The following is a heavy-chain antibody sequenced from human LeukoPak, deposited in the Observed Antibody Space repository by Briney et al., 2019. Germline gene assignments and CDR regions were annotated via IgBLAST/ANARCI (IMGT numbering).Heavy chain of an antibody. CDR3: AREDGDGSGSYFDY. Sequence: GASVKVSCKASGGTFSSYAISWVRQAPGQGLEWMGRIIPILGIANYAQKFQGRVTITAVKSTSTAYMELSSLRSEDTAVYYCAREDGDGSGSYFDYWGQGTLVTVSS. J-gene: IGHJ4*02. CDR1: GGTFSSYA. D-gene: IGHD3-10*01. V-gene: IGHV1-69*04. CDR2: IIPILGIA.